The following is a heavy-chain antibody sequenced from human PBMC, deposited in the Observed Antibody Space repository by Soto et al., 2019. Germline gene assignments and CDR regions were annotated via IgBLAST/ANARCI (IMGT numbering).Heavy chain of an antibody. Sequence: EVQLLESGGGLVQPGGSLRLSCAASGFTFSSYAMSWVRQAPGKGLEWVSAISGSGGSTYYADSVKGRFTISRDNSKNTLYLQMNSLRAEDTAVYYCATRVAPWGLGNYYYGMDVWGQGTTVTVSS. CDR1: GFTFSSYA. CDR2: ISGSGGST. V-gene: IGHV3-23*01. CDR3: ATRVAPWGLGNYYYGMDV. D-gene: IGHD3-16*01. J-gene: IGHJ6*02.